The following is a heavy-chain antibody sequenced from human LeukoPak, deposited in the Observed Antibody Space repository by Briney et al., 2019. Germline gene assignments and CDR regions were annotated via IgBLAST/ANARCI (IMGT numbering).Heavy chain of an antibody. D-gene: IGHD3-10*01. Sequence: GGSLRLSCAASGFTFSSYAMIWVRQPPGKGLEWVSAISGSGGSTYYADSVKGRFTISRDNSKNTLYLQMNSLRAEDTAVYYCAKRWALWFGEWEAYYYYGMDVWGQGTTVTVSS. CDR2: ISGSGGST. CDR3: AKRWALWFGEWEAYYYYGMDV. CDR1: GFTFSSYA. J-gene: IGHJ6*02. V-gene: IGHV3-23*01.